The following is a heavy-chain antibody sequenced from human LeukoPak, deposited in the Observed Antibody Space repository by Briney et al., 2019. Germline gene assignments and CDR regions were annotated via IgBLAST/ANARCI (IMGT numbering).Heavy chain of an antibody. V-gene: IGHV3-64D*09. Sequence: GGSLRLSCSASGFTFSSYGMHWVRQAPGKGLEYLSAISPNGGNTYYADSVKGRFTISRDNSKNTLYLQMSSLRAEDTAVYYCARGLTVGATGVWAFDIWGQGTMVTVSS. CDR2: ISPNGGNT. J-gene: IGHJ3*02. CDR3: ARGLTVGATGVWAFDI. CDR1: GFTFSSYG. D-gene: IGHD1-26*01.